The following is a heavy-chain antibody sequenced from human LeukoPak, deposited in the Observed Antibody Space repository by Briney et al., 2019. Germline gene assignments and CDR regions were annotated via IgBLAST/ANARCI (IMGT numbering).Heavy chain of an antibody. CDR1: GGSFSVYY. D-gene: IGHD2-15*01. CDR3: ARWWGRSQYYYYGMDV. V-gene: IGHV4-34*01. CDR2: INHSGST. J-gene: IGHJ6*02. Sequence: SETLSLTCAVYGGSFSVYYWSWIRQPPGKGVEWIGDINHSGSTNYNPSLKSRVTISVDTSKNQFSLRLSSVTAADTAVYYCARWWGRSQYYYYGMDVWGQGTTVTVSS.